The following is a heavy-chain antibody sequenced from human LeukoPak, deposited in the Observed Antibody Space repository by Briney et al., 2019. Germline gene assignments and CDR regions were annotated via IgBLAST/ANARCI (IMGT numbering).Heavy chain of an antibody. J-gene: IGHJ4*02. CDR2: IRHDGSYQ. D-gene: IGHD3-22*01. CDR3: AKNRDSSDYPRDFDF. CDR1: GFTFSSYG. V-gene: IGHV3-30*02. Sequence: GGSLRLSCAAFGFTFSSYGMHWIRQTPGKGLEWVAFIRHDGSYQQYADSVKGRFTVSRDNSKDMVYLQMNSLRTEDTAVYYCAKNRDSSDYPRDFDFWGQGTLVTVSS.